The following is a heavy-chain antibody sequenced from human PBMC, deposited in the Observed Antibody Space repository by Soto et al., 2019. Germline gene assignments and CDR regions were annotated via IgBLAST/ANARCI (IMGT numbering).Heavy chain of an antibody. CDR2: ISDDGSNT. Sequence: EVQLVESGGGLVQPGGSLRLSCAASGFTLSDYYMHWARQAPGKGVGWVARISDDGSNTDYADSVKGRVTISRDNAKNTMHLQMNSLRAEDTAVYYCARVPDCSSSGCYSYFDIWGQGTLVTVSP. CDR3: ARVPDCSSSGCYSYFDI. V-gene: IGHV3-74*01. CDR1: GFTLSDYY. D-gene: IGHD2-2*01. J-gene: IGHJ4*02.